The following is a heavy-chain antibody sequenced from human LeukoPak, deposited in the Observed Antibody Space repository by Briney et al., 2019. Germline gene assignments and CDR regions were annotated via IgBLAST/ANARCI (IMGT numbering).Heavy chain of an antibody. D-gene: IGHD2-2*01. J-gene: IGHJ6*03. CDR2: IIPILGIA. V-gene: IGHV1-69*02. Sequence: SVKVSCKASGGTFSSYTISWVLLAPGQGLEWMGRIIPILGIANYAQKFQGRVTITADKSTSTAYMELSSLRSEDTAVYYCARVPCSSTSCYRYYYYMDVWGKGTTVTVSS. CDR3: ARVPCSSTSCYRYYYYMDV. CDR1: GGTFSSYT.